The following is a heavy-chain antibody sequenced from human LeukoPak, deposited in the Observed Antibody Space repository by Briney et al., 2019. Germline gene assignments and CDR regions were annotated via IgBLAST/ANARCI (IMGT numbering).Heavy chain of an antibody. CDR2: IYYSGST. CDR1: GGSISSSSYY. D-gene: IGHD2-15*01. J-gene: IGHJ6*03. CDR3: ARRGEFCSGGSCYVLRYYYYMDV. Sequence: PSETLSLTCTVSGGSISSSSYYWGWIRQPPGKGLEWIGSIYYSGSTYYNPSLKSRVTISVDTSKNQFSLKLSSVTAADTAEYYCARRGEFCSGGSCYVLRYYYYMDVWGKGTTVTVSS. V-gene: IGHV4-39*01.